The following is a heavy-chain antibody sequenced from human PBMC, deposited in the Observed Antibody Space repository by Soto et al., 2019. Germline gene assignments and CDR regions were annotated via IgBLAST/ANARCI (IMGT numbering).Heavy chain of an antibody. J-gene: IGHJ4*02. Sequence: ASVKVSCKASGYTFTGYNIHWVRQAPGQGLEWMGWINPNSGGTNYAQKFQGCITMTRETSISTAYMELSRLRSDDTAVYYCARGVNYYDSSGFYPRDYWGQGILVTVSS. CDR1: GYTFTGYN. D-gene: IGHD3-22*01. V-gene: IGHV1-2*04. CDR2: INPNSGGT. CDR3: ARGVNYYDSSGFYPRDY.